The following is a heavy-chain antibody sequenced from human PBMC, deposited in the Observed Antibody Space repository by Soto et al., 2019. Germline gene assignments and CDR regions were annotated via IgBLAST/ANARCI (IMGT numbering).Heavy chain of an antibody. D-gene: IGHD3-9*01. V-gene: IGHV4-34*01. J-gene: IGHJ5*02. CDR3: ERGLLRYFDWLPPPGNWFDP. Sequence: ETLSLTCAVYGGSFRGYYWSWIRQPPGKWLEWIGELTHSGRTNYNPSFKSRVTISVDTSKNQFSLKLSSVTAADTAVYYCERGLLRYFDWLPPPGNWFDPWGQGTPVTVS. CDR1: GGSFRGYY. CDR2: LTHSGRT.